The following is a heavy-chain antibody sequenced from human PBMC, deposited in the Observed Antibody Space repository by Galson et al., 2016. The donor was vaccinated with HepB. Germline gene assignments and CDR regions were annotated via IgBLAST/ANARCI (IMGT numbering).Heavy chain of an antibody. J-gene: IGHJ5*02. V-gene: IGHV3-7*01. CDR2: INRDGSET. CDR3: ARDRAIRGSWFDP. CDR1: GFTFSSSW. D-gene: IGHD3-10*01. Sequence: SLRLSCAASGFTFSSSWMSWVRQAPGKGLEWVANINRDGSETYYMDSVKGRFTISRDNAKNSLYLQINSLRAEDTADYYCARDRAIRGSWFDPWGQGTLVTVSS.